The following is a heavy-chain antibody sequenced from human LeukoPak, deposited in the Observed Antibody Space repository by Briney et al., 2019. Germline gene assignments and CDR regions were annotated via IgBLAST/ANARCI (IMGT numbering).Heavy chain of an antibody. V-gene: IGHV4-34*01. CDR3: ARVIGYYDFWSGYSRYYFDY. D-gene: IGHD3-3*01. CDR1: GGSFSGYY. J-gene: IGHJ4*02. Sequence: PSETLSLTCAVYGGSFSGYYWGWIRQPPGKGLEWIGEINHSGSTNYNPSLKSRVSISVDTSKNQFSLKLSSVTAADTAVYYCARVIGYYDFWSGYSRYYFDYWGQGTLVTVSS. CDR2: INHSGST.